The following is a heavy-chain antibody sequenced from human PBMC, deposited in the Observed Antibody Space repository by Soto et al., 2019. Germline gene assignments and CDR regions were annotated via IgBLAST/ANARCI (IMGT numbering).Heavy chain of an antibody. CDR1: GFTFSSYA. CDR2: ISGSGGST. D-gene: IGHD3-3*01. Sequence: GSLRLSCAASGFTFSSYAMSWVRQAPGKGLEWVSGISGSGGSTYYADSVKGRFTISRDNSKLYLQMNGLRAEDTAVYYCAKDRYYDFWSGYPPDYWGRGTLVTVSS. J-gene: IGHJ4*02. CDR3: AKDRYYDFWSGYPPDY. V-gene: IGHV3-23*01.